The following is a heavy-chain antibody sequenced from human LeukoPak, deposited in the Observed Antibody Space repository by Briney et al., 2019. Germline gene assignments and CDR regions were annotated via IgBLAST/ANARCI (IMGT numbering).Heavy chain of an antibody. V-gene: IGHV3-23*01. Sequence: GGSLRLSCAASGFTFSSYAMAWVRQAPGKGLEWVSAIGGVSTYYADSVKGRFTISRDNSKSTLYLQMNSLRAEDTAVYYCANRGPYYLDSWGQGTLVTVSS. CDR2: IGGVST. D-gene: IGHD3-10*01. CDR1: GFTFSSYA. J-gene: IGHJ4*02. CDR3: ANRGPYYLDS.